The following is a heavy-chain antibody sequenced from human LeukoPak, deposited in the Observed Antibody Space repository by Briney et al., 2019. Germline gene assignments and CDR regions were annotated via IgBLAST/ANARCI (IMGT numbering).Heavy chain of an antibody. CDR2: ISYDGSNK. J-gene: IGHJ4*02. Sequence: PGGSLRLSCAASGFTFSSYGMHWVRQAPGKGLEWVSVISYDGSNKYYADSVEGRFTISRDNSKNTLYLQMNSLRAEDTAVYYCAKAGYSSGWTRDYFDYWGQGTLVTVSS. CDR1: GFTFSSYG. V-gene: IGHV3-30*18. D-gene: IGHD6-19*01. CDR3: AKAGYSSGWTRDYFDY.